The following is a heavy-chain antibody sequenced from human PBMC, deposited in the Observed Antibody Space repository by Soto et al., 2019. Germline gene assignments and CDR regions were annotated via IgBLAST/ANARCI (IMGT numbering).Heavy chain of an antibody. D-gene: IGHD5-12*01. CDR1: GGSVSSGSYY. Sequence: ASETLSLTCTVSGGSVSSGSYYWSWIRQPPGKGLEWIGYIYYSGSTNYNPSLKSRVTISVDTSKNQFSLKLSSVTAADTAVYYCARVRLRLMVPDWFDPWGQGTLVTVSS. J-gene: IGHJ5*02. CDR2: IYYSGST. CDR3: ARVRLRLMVPDWFDP. V-gene: IGHV4-61*01.